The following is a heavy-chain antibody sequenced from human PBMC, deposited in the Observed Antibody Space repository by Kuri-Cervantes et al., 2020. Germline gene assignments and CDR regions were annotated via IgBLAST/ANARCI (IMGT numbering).Heavy chain of an antibody. CDR1: GGSISSYY. CDR3: ARDRRQTGDFDY. V-gene: IGHV4-4*07. Sequence: GSLRLSCTVSGGSISSYYWSWIRQPAGKGLEWIGRIYTTGSTNYNPSLKSRVTISLDKSKNQFSLKLSSVTAADTAVYYCARDRRQTGDFDYWGQGTLVTVSS. CDR2: IYTTGST. D-gene: IGHD7-27*01. J-gene: IGHJ4*02.